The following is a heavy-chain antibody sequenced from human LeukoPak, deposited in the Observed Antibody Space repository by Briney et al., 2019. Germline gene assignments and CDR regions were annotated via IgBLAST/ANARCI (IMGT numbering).Heavy chain of an antibody. CDR2: ISGSGGST. D-gene: IGHD3-3*01. V-gene: IGHV3-23*01. Sequence: GGSLRLSCAASGFTFSSYAMIWVPQAPGKGLEGVSGISGSGGSTYYAASVKGRFTISRDNSKNPLYLQINSLRAEATAVYFCAKGGDFWSGPQFDYWGQGTLVTVSS. CDR3: AKGGDFWSGPQFDY. J-gene: IGHJ4*02. CDR1: GFTFSSYA.